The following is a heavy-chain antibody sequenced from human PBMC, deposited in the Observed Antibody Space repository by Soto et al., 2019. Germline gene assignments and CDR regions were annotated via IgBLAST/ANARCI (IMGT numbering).Heavy chain of an antibody. D-gene: IGHD5-18*01. CDR1: GDSVSSNSAA. J-gene: IGHJ6*02. Sequence: SQTLSLTCAISGDSVSSNSAAWNWIRQSPSRGLEWLGRTYYRSKWYNDYAVSVKSRITINPDTSKNQFSLQLNSVTPEDTAVYYCARSESYSYGRYYYYYYGMDVCGQGTTVTVYS. CDR3: ARSESYSYGRYYYYYYGMDV. CDR2: TYYRSKWYN. V-gene: IGHV6-1*01.